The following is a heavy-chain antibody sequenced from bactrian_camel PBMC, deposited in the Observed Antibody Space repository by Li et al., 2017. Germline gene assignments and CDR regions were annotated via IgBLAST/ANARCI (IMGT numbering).Heavy chain of an antibody. J-gene: IGHJ6*01. CDR3: AARATWAVCSSLDFDY. V-gene: IGHV3S1*01. CDR1: GYVYSSYC. Sequence: VQLVESGGGEVQTGGSLRLSCSAPGYVYSSYCMGWFSQVPGKAREGVAAIAIGGGSTYDTDSVKGRFTISRDNAKNPTVYLQMSNLKLDDTAMYYCAARATWAVCSSLDFDYWGQWTQVTVS. CDR2: IAIGGGST. D-gene: IGHD3*01.